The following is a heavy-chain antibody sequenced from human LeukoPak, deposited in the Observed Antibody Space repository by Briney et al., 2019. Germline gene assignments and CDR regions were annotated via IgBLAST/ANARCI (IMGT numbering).Heavy chain of an antibody. CDR1: VYTFPSYF. CDR3: ARTAARRFDY. D-gene: IGHD6-6*01. CDR2: INPTGGST. Sequence: ASVKVSCKASVYTFPSYFMHWVRQAPGQGLEWMGIINPTGGSTTYAQKFQGRVTMTRDTSTSTVYMELSSLRSDDTAGYYCARTAARRFDYWGQGTLVTVSS. V-gene: IGHV1-46*01. J-gene: IGHJ4*02.